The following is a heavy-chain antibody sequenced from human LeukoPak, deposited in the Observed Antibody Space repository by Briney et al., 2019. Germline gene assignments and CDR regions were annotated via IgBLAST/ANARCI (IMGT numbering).Heavy chain of an antibody. D-gene: IGHD5-18*01. CDR1: GFTFSSYS. V-gene: IGHV3-21*01. J-gene: IGHJ4*02. CDR2: ISSSSSYI. Sequence: GGSLRLSCAASGFTFSSYSMNWVRQAPGKGLEWVSSISSSSSYIYYADSVKGRFTISRDNAKNSLYLQMNSLRAVDTAVYYCARDGGYSYGVPVDYWGQGTLVTVSS. CDR3: ARDGGYSYGVPVDY.